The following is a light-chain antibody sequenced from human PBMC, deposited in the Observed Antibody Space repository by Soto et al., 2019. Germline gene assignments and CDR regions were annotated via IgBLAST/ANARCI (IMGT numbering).Light chain of an antibody. CDR2: AAS. V-gene: IGKV3-15*01. Sequence: EVVLTQSPATLSVSPGERATLSCRASHSVGSNLAWFRQKPGQAPRLLIYAASTRATGVPARFSGSGSGTDFSLTITSLQSDDSAVYYCQQYTNWPPFTFGQGSRLEIK. CDR3: QQYTNWPPFT. CDR1: HSVGSN. J-gene: IGKJ5*01.